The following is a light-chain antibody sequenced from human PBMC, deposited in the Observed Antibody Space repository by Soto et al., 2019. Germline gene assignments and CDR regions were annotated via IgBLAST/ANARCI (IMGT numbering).Light chain of an antibody. CDR2: GAS. CDR3: QQYGSSPLT. J-gene: IGKJ4*01. Sequence: EIVLTQSPGTLSLSPGERATLSCRASQTVINTYLAWYQQKPGQAPRLLIYGASSRATGVPDRFSGSGSGTDFTLNISRLEPEYFAVYFCQQYGSSPLTFGGGTKVEIK. V-gene: IGKV3-20*01. CDR1: QTVINTY.